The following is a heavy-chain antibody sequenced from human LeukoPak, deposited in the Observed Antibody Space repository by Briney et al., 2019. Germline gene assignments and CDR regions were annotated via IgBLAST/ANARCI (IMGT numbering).Heavy chain of an antibody. CDR1: GFIFDNYV. Sequence: GGSLRLSCAASGFIFDNYVMSWVRQVPGKGLEWVAGIRATASSTSYAASVQGRFIISRDNSKNILYLQMNSLRAEDTAVYYCAKDHVPLNSDFWTHFDYWGQGALVAVSS. J-gene: IGHJ4*02. CDR3: AKDHVPLNSDFWTHFDY. CDR2: IRATASST. V-gene: IGHV3-23*01. D-gene: IGHD3-3*01.